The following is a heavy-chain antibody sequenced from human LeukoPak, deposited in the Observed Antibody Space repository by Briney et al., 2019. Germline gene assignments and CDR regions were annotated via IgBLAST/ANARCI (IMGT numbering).Heavy chain of an antibody. D-gene: IGHD5-24*01. J-gene: IGHJ3*02. CDR1: GYTFREYG. CDR3: ARIRDGYNDAYDI. Sequence: ASVKVSCKVSGYTFREYGITWVRQAPGQGLEWMGLINPGGGNTNYAQNFQGRVTMTRDTSASTVYMELSSLRSEDTAIYYCARIRDGYNDAYDIWGQGTVVTVPS. V-gene: IGHV1-46*01. CDR2: INPGGGNT.